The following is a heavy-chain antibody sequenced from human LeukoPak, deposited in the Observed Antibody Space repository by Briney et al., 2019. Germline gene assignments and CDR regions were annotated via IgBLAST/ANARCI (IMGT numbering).Heavy chain of an antibody. Sequence: GGSLRLSCAASGFTFSSYSMNWVRQAPGKGLEWGSSISSSSSYIYYADSVKGRFTISRDNAKNSLYLQMNSLRAEDTAVYYCAREYCSSTSCSYYFDYWGQGTLVTVSS. CDR2: ISSSSSYI. J-gene: IGHJ4*02. CDR1: GFTFSSYS. D-gene: IGHD2-2*01. V-gene: IGHV3-21*01. CDR3: AREYCSSTSCSYYFDY.